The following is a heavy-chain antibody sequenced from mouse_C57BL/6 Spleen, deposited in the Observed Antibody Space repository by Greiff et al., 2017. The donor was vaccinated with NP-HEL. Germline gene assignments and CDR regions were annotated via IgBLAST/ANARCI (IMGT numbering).Heavy chain of an antibody. J-gene: IGHJ4*01. Sequence: VQLQESGAELVKPGASVKLSCKASGYTFTSYWMHWVKQRPGQGLEWIGMIHPNSGSTNYNEKFKSKATLTVDKSSSTAYMQLSSLTSEDSAVYYCARGHYGNYRYAMDYWGQGTSVTVSS. CDR2: IHPNSGST. CDR3: ARGHYGNYRYAMDY. V-gene: IGHV1-64*01. D-gene: IGHD2-1*01. CDR1: GYTFTSYW.